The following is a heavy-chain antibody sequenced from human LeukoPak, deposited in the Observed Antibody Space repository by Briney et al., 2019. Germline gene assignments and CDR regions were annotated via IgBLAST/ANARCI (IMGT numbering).Heavy chain of an antibody. CDR1: GGSISSSSYY. CDR2: IYYSGST. V-gene: IGHV4-39*07. CDR3: AREISEAGSWFDP. J-gene: IGHJ5*02. Sequence: PSETLSLTCTVSGGSISSSSYYWGWIRQPPGKGLEWIGSIYYSGSTYYNPSLKSRVTISVDTSKNQFSLKLSSVTAADTAVYYCAREISEAGSWFDPWGQGTLVTVSS. D-gene: IGHD2-15*01.